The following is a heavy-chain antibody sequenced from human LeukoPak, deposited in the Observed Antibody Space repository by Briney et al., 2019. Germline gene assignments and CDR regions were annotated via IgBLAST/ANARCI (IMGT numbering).Heavy chain of an antibody. Sequence: PGGSLRLSCAASGFTFSSYSMNWVRQAPGKGLEWVSYISSSSSDIFYADSVKGRFTISRDNAENSLYLQMNSLRDEDTAVYYCARPAYYYDSSGAGARGYWYFDLWGRGTLVTVSS. CDR1: GFTFSSYS. V-gene: IGHV3-21*01. CDR3: ARPAYYYDSSGAGARGYWYFDL. CDR2: ISSSSSDI. D-gene: IGHD3-22*01. J-gene: IGHJ2*01.